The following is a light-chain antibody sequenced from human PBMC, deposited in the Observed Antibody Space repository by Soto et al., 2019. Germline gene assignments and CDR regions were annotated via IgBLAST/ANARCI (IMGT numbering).Light chain of an antibody. CDR2: TAS. V-gene: IGKV1-6*01. Sequence: AIQMTQSPSSLSASVGDRVTITCRASQDIRNDLGWFQQKPGKAPKLLINTASTLQSGVSSRFSGSGSETEFTLTISRLQPDDFATYFCHSRAFGQGTRLEIK. J-gene: IGKJ5*01. CDR3: HSRA. CDR1: QDIRND.